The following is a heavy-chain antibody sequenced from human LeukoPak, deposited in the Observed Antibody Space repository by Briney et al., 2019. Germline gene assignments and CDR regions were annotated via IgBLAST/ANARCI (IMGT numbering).Heavy chain of an antibody. CDR1: GYTLTELS. V-gene: IGHV1-24*01. Sequence: GASVKVSCKVSGYTLTELSMHWVRQAPGKGLEWMGGFDPEDGETIYAQKFEGRVTMTEDTSTDTAYMELSSLRSEDTAVYYCATAGRLVVAAHFGAFDIWGQGTMVTVSS. J-gene: IGHJ3*02. CDR3: ATAGRLVVAAHFGAFDI. D-gene: IGHD2-15*01. CDR2: FDPEDGET.